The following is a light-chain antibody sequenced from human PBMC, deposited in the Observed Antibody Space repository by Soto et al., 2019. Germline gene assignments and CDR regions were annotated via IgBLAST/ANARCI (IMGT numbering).Light chain of an antibody. J-gene: IGKJ1*01. CDR2: LGS. Sequence: DIVMTQSPLSQPVTPGEPASISCRSSQSLLHNDGYNFLGWYLQKPGQSPQLLIYLGSNRASGVPDRFSGSGSGTDFTLKISRVEAEDVGVYYCMQALQIPWTFGQGTKVEIK. V-gene: IGKV2-28*01. CDR1: QSLLHNDGYNF. CDR3: MQALQIPWT.